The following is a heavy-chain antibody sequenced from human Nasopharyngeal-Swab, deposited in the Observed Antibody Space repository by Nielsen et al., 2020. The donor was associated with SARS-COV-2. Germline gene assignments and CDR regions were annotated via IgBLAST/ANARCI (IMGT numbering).Heavy chain of an antibody. CDR1: GGSFSGYY. V-gene: IGHV4-34*01. J-gene: IGHJ6*02. D-gene: IGHD6-13*01. CDR2: INHSGST. Sequence: SETLSLTCAVSGGSFSGYYWSWIRQPPGKGLEWIGEINHSGSTNYNPSLKSRVTISVDTSKNQFSLKLSSVTAADTAVYYCARVKGIAAANYYYVMDVWGQGTTVTVSS. CDR3: ARVKGIAAANYYYVMDV.